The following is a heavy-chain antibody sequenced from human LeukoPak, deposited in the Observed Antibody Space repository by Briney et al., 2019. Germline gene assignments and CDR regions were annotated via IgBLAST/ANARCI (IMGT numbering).Heavy chain of an antibody. CDR1: GFTFSDYY. J-gene: IGHJ6*03. V-gene: IGHV3-11*04. D-gene: IGHD5-12*01. CDR2: ISSSGTTI. Sequence: PGGSLRLSCAASGFTFSDYYMSWIRQAPGKGLEWVSYISSSGTTIYYADSVKGRFTISRDNAKNSLYLQMHSLRAEDSAVYYCAKDGYSGYYFYYMDVWGKGTTVTISS. CDR3: AKDGYSGYYFYYMDV.